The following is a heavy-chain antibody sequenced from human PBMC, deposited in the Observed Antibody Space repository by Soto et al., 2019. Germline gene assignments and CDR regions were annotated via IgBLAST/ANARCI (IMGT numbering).Heavy chain of an antibody. CDR2: INQDGSDK. CDR3: VGATFAK. CDR1: GFNFRNYW. V-gene: IGHV3-7*01. J-gene: IGHJ4*02. Sequence: EVQLVESGGGLVQPGGSLKLSCAASGFNFRNYWMIWVRQAPGKGLEWVANINQDGSDKYYVDSVKGRFTISRDNAQNSLYLQMSSLRPEDTAMYYCVGATFAKWGQGTLVTVSS. D-gene: IGHD3-3*01.